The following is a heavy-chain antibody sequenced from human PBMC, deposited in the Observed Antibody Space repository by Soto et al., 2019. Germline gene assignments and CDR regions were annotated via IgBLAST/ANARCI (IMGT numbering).Heavy chain of an antibody. CDR1: GGAISTYY. CDR2: IYSSGNT. V-gene: IGHV4-4*07. J-gene: IGHJ5*02. D-gene: IGHD3-3*01. CDR3: ARGQRFSDWFDP. Sequence: SSETLSLTFTVSGGAISTYYWTWIRQPAGKGLEWIGRIYSSGNTKYNPSLQSRVTMSLDTSNNQFSLRLTSVTAADTAVYYCARGQRFSDWFDPWGPGPLVTVSS.